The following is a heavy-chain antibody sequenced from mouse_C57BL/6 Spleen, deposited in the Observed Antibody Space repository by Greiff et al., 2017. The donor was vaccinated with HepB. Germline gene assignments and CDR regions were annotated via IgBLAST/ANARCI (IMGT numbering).Heavy chain of an antibody. CDR3: ARYDGYPFAY. D-gene: IGHD2-3*01. CDR1: GYTFTSYW. Sequence: VQLQQPGAVLVKPGATVKLSCKASGYTFTSYWMHWVKQRPGQGLEWIGMIHPNSGSTNYNEKFKSKATLTVDKSSSTAYMQLSSLTSEDSAVYYCARYDGYPFAYWGQGTLVTVSA. J-gene: IGHJ3*01. CDR2: IHPNSGST. V-gene: IGHV1-64*01.